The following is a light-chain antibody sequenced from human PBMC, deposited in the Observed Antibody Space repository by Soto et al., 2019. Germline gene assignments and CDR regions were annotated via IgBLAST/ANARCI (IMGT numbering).Light chain of an antibody. V-gene: IGLV2-14*01. J-gene: IGLJ1*01. CDR2: EVS. CDR3: SSYKSRSTLV. Sequence: QSVLTQPASVSGSPGQSITISCTGTSSDVGGYNYVSWYQQHPGKAPKLMIYEVSNRPSGVSNRFSGSKSGNTASLTISGLQDEEESDYSCSSYKSRSTLVFGTGTKVTVL. CDR1: SSDVGGYNY.